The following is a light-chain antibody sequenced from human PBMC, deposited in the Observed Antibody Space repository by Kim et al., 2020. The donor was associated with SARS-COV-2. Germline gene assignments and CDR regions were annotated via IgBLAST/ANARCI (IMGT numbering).Light chain of an antibody. CDR2: STS. J-gene: IGLJ2*01. CDR3: LLYYGGARV. CDR1: TGAVTSGYY. V-gene: IGLV7-43*01. Sequence: QTVVTQEPSLTVSPGGTVTLTCASSTGAVTSGYYPSWFQQKPGQAPRALIYSTSKKQSWTPARFSGSLLGGKAALTLSSVQPEDDAEYYCLLYYGGARVFGGGTKLTVL.